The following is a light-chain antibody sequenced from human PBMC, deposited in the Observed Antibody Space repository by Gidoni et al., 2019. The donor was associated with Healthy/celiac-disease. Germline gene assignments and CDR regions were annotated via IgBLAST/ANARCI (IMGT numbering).Light chain of an antibody. CDR3: QQSYSTRPT. CDR1: QSISSY. J-gene: IGKJ4*01. CDR2: AAS. Sequence: DIQTTKSPSSLSASVGDRVTITCRASQSISSYLNWYQQKPGKAPKLLIYAASRLQSGVPSRFSDSGSRTDFTLTISSLQPEDFATYYCQQSYSTRPTFXGXTKVVIK. V-gene: IGKV1-39*01.